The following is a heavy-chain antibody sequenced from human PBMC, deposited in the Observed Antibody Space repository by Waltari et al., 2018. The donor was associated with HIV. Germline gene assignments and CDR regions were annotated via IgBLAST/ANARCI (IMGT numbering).Heavy chain of an antibody. J-gene: IGHJ3*02. Sequence: QVYLMESGGGVVQPGGSLKLSCAASGFTFSSYGMHWVRQAPGRGLEGGAFIWEDVYNKFYAESVRGRFTFSRDNSKYTLSLQMNSLGAEDTALYYCVKERGPFNGFDSWGQGTMVTVSS. CDR1: GFTFSSYG. V-gene: IGHV3-30*02. CDR3: VKERGPFNGFDS. CDR2: IWEDVYNK. D-gene: IGHD3-16*01.